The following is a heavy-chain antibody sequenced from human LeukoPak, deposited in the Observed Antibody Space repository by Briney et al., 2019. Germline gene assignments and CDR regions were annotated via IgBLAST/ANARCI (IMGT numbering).Heavy chain of an antibody. CDR1: GFTFDDYA. CDR3: AKDDCSSTSCPIDY. J-gene: IGHJ4*02. D-gene: IGHD2-2*01. Sequence: GRSLRLSCAASGFTFDDYAMHWVRQAPGKGLEWVSDISWNSGSIGYADSVKGRFTISRDNAKNSLYLQMNRLRAEDMALYYCAKDDCSSTSCPIDYWGQGTLVTVSS. CDR2: ISWNSGSI. V-gene: IGHV3-9*03.